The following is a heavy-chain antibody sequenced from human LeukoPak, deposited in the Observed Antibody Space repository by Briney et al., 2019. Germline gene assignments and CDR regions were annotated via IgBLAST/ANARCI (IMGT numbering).Heavy chain of an antibody. Sequence: AGGSLRLSCAVSGFIFSSYSMNWVRQAPGKGLEWVAVISYDGSNKYYADSVKGRFTISRDNSKNTLYLQMNSLRAEDTAVYYCANERDGYNQIPDAFDIWGQGTMVTVSS. J-gene: IGHJ3*02. CDR3: ANERDGYNQIPDAFDI. CDR1: GFIFSSYS. CDR2: ISYDGSNK. D-gene: IGHD5-24*01. V-gene: IGHV3-30*18.